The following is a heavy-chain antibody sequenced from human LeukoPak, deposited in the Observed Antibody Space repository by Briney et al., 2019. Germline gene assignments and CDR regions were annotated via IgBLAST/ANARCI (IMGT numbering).Heavy chain of an antibody. Sequence: GGSLRLSCAASGFTFSSYAMSWVRQAPGKGLEWVSTINGGGVNTHYADSVGGRFTISRDNSKNTLYLQMNSLRAEDTAVYYCAKVAVTATRFDYWGQGTLVTVSS. D-gene: IGHD2-21*02. J-gene: IGHJ4*02. CDR3: AKVAVTATRFDY. V-gene: IGHV3-23*01. CDR2: INGGGVNT. CDR1: GFTFSSYA.